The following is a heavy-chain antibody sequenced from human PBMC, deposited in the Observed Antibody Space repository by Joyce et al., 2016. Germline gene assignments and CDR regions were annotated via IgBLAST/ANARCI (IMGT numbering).Heavy chain of an antibody. V-gene: IGHV1-46*01. CDR3: VRGYCTTSNCSEDFQH. D-gene: IGHD2-2*01. J-gene: IGHJ1*01. Sequence: QVQLVQSGAEVKKPGASMQVSCKASGYSFISYYIHWVRQAPGQGLEWMGMIVSSGGETSYAQEFRGRVTMTRDTSTSTVYMELSSLRSDDTAVYYCVRGYCTTSNCSEDFQHWGQGTLVTISS. CDR2: IVSSGGET. CDR1: GYSFISYY.